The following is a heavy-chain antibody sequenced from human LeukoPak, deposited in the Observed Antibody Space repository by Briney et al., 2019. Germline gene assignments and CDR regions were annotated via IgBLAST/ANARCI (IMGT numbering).Heavy chain of an antibody. CDR2: IKSNPDGGTT. Sequence: GGSLRLSCAASGFTFSNAWTTWVRQAPGKGLEWVGRIKSNPDGGTTDYAAPVKGRFIISRDDSKNTLYLQMNSLQTEDTAVYYCTTDLGITMIRGVFVYWGQGTLVTVSS. D-gene: IGHD3-10*01. V-gene: IGHV3-15*01. CDR1: GFTFSNAW. CDR3: TTDLGITMIRGVFVY. J-gene: IGHJ4*02.